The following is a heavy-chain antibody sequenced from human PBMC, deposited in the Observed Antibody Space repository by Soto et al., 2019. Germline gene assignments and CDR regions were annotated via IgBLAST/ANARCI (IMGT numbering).Heavy chain of an antibody. CDR2: IYTSGST. V-gene: IGHV4-4*07. CDR3: ARDMRSVRGVIKEYRGWFDP. Sequence: QVQLQESGPGLVKPSETLSLTCTVSGGSISSYYWSWIRQPAGKGLEGIGRIYTSGSTNYNPSLKSRVSMSVDTSKNPFSLKLISVTAADTAVYYCARDMRSVRGVIKEYRGWFDPWGQGTLVTVSS. J-gene: IGHJ5*02. CDR1: GGSISSYY. D-gene: IGHD3-10*01.